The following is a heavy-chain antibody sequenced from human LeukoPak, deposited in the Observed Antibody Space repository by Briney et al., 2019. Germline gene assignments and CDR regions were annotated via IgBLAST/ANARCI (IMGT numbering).Heavy chain of an antibody. V-gene: IGHV4-59*01. CDR1: GGSISTYY. D-gene: IGHD1-26*01. Sequence: SETLSLTCTVSGGSISTYYWNWIRQPPGKGLEWIGYVYYSGSTNYNPSLKSRVTISVDTSKNQFSLNLSSVTAADTAVYYCARSSGSYWYWGQGTLVTVS. CDR3: ARSSGSYWY. CDR2: VYYSGST. J-gene: IGHJ4*02.